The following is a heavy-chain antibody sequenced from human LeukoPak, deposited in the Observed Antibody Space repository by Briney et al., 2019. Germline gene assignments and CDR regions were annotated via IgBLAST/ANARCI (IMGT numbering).Heavy chain of an antibody. CDR2: ISYDGSNK. Sequence: GGSLRLSCIASGFTFSNFGMHWVRQAPGKGLEWVAVISYDGSNKYYADSVKGRFTISRDNSKNTLYLQMNSLRAEDTAVYYCAKTRTYYDFWSGWDYWGQGTLVTVSS. CDR3: AKTRTYYDFWSGWDY. CDR1: GFTFSNFG. D-gene: IGHD3-3*01. V-gene: IGHV3-30*18. J-gene: IGHJ4*02.